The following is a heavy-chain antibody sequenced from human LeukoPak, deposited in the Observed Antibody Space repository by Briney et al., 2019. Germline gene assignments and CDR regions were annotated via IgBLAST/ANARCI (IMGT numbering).Heavy chain of an antibody. CDR2: ISSSSSYI. D-gene: IGHD6-6*01. CDR1: GFTFSSYS. CDR3: AKDGRSSSSLDY. V-gene: IGHV3-21*01. J-gene: IGHJ4*02. Sequence: GGSLRLSCAASGFTFSSYSMNWVRQAPGKGLEWVSSISSSSSYIYYADSVKGRFTISRDNSKNTLYLQMNSLRAEDTAVYYCAKDGRSSSSLDYWGQGTLVTVSS.